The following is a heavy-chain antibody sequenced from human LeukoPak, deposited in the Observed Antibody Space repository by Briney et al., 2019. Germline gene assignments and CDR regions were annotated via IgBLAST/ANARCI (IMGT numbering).Heavy chain of an antibody. Sequence: GGSLRLSCAASGFTVSSNYMSWVRQAPGKGLEWVSYITTSSTIYYADSVKGRFTISRDNAKNSLYLQMNTLRAEDTAVYYCARVRGSYAVDCWGQGTLVTVSS. CDR2: ITTSSTI. D-gene: IGHD1-26*01. CDR3: ARVRGSYAVDC. J-gene: IGHJ4*02. CDR1: GFTVSSNY. V-gene: IGHV3-69-1*02.